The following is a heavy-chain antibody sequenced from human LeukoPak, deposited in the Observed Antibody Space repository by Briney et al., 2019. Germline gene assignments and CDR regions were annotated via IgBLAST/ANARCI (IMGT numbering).Heavy chain of an antibody. CDR2: ISGSGGST. CDR1: GFTFSSYA. Sequence: GRSLRLSCAASGFTFSSYAMSWVRQAPGKGLEWVSGISGSGGSTYYADSVKGRFTISRDNSKNTLYLQMNSLRAEDTAVYFCAKDRGYDFPSDWGQGSLVTVSS. V-gene: IGHV3-23*01. CDR3: AKDRGYDFPSD. D-gene: IGHD5-12*01. J-gene: IGHJ4*02.